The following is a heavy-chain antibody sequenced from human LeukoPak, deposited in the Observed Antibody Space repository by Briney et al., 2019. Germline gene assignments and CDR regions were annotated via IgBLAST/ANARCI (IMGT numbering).Heavy chain of an antibody. CDR2: ISYDGSSQ. Sequence: GGSQRLSCAASGFSFSNYAMHWVRQAPGKGLEWVAVISYDGSSQYYADSVKARFIISRDTSKSALHLQMNSLTSEDTAIYYCARGARAVAFDWFDPWGQGALVTVSS. CDR1: GFSFSNYA. V-gene: IGHV3-30-3*01. J-gene: IGHJ5*02. D-gene: IGHD6-19*01. CDR3: ARGARAVAFDWFDP.